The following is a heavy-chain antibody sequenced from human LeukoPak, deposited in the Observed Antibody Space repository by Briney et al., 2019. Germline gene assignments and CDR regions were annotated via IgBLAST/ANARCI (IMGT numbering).Heavy chain of an antibody. CDR3: AFGPRGWNYGY. CDR2: ISPDSGGT. D-gene: IGHD1-7*01. V-gene: IGHV1-2*02. J-gene: IGHJ4*02. CDR1: RSTFSGYY. Sequence: ASVKVSCTASRSTFSGYYIHWVRQAPGQGLEWMGWISPDSGGTDYAQTFQGRVTMTRDTSISTAYMELSRLRSDDTAVYYCAFGPRGWNYGYWGQGTLVTVSS.